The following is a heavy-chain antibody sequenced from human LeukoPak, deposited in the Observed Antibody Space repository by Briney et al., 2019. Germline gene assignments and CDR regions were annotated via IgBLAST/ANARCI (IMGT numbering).Heavy chain of an antibody. J-gene: IGHJ4*02. CDR2: IYSGGST. V-gene: IGHV3-53*01. CDR1: GFTVSSNY. Sequence: GGSLRLSCAASGFTVSSNYMSWVRQAPGKGLEWVSVIYSGGSTYYADSVKGRFTISSDNAKNSLYLQMNSLRAEDTAVYYCAGELLPYRSSYFDYWGQGTLVTVSS. D-gene: IGHD6-13*01. CDR3: AGELLPYRSSYFDY.